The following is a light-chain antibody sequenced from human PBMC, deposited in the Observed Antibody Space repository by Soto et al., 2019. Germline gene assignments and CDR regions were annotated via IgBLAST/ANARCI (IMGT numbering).Light chain of an antibody. CDR1: QVIRSS. V-gene: IGKV1D-12*01. J-gene: IGKJ5*01. CDR2: GAS. Sequence: DIQMTQSPSSVSASVGDRVTITCRASQVIRSSLAWYQQKSGKAPNLLIYGASTLQSGVPSRFSGSGSGTNFTLTISSLQPEDFATYFCQQTDSFLSITFCQGTRLEIK. CDR3: QQTDSFLSIT.